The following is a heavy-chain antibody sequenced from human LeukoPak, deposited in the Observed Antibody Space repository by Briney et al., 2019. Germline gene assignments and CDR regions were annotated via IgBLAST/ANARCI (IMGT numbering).Heavy chain of an antibody. J-gene: IGHJ4*02. V-gene: IGHV4-59*12. CDR3: ARDRVVLRGLYDY. CDR1: GVSISTYY. D-gene: IGHD2-15*01. Sequence: SSETLSLTCTVSGVSISTYYWNWIRQPPGKGLEWIGYIYHSGSTDYNPSLKSRVTISVDTSKNQFSLKLSSVTAADTAVYYCARDRVVLRGLYDYWGQGTLVTVSS. CDR2: IYHSGST.